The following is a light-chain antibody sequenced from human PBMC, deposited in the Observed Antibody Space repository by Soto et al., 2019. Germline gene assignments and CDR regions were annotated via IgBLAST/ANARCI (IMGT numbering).Light chain of an antibody. CDR2: GAS. CDR1: QSVSSDY. J-gene: IGKJ1*01. CDR3: QQYGSSPPMWT. V-gene: IGKV3-20*01. Sequence: EIVLTQSPSTLSLSPGERATLSCRASQSVSSDYLAWYQQKPGQTPRLLIYGASSRAIGIPDRFSGSGSGTDFALTISRLETEDFAVYYCQQYGSSPPMWTFGQGTKVEIK.